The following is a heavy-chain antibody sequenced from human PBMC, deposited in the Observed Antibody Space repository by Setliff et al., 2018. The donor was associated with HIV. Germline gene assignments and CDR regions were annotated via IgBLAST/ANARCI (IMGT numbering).Heavy chain of an antibody. J-gene: IGHJ3*02. D-gene: IGHD2-21*01. CDR3: ARANIYSDAFDI. Sequence: ASVKVSCKASGYNVTVSAINWVRQAPGQALEWLGWINTKTGNPTYAQGLTGQFVFSLDTSVNTAYLQITTLKAEDSAVYYCARANIYSDAFDIWGQGTMVTVSS. CDR2: INTKTGNP. CDR1: GYNVTVSA. V-gene: IGHV7-4-1*02.